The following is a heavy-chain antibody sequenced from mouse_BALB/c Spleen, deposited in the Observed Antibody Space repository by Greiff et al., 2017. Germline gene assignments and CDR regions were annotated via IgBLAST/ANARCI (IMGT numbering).Heavy chain of an antibody. D-gene: IGHD2-2*01. J-gene: IGHJ3*01. CDR3: ARQTSGYDGFAY. CDR2: ISNGGGST. CDR1: GFTFSSYT. V-gene: IGHV5-12-2*01. Sequence: EVMLVESGGGLVQPGGSLTLSCAASGFTFSSYTMSWVRQTPEKRLEWVAYISNGGGSTYYPDTVKGRFTISRDNAKNTLYLQMSSLKSEDTAMYYCARQTSGYDGFAYWGQGTLVTVSA.